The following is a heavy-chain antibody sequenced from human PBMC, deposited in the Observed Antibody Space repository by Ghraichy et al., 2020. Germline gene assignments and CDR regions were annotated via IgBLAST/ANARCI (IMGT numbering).Heavy chain of an antibody. J-gene: IGHJ4*02. Sequence: SETLSLTCTVSGGSISSGGYYWSWIRQHPGKGLEWIGYIYYSGSTYYNPSLKSRVTISVDTSKNQFSLKLSSVTAADTAVYYCARVQNFRDCSGGSCYRFDYWGQGTLVTVSS. D-gene: IGHD2-15*01. CDR3: ARVQNFRDCSGGSCYRFDY. V-gene: IGHV4-31*03. CDR2: IYYSGST. CDR1: GGSISSGGYY.